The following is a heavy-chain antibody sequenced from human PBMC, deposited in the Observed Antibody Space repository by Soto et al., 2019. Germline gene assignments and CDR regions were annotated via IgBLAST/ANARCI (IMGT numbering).Heavy chain of an antibody. CDR3: ARTHRYYMDV. CDR2: IYYSGST. CDR1: GGSISSSSYY. J-gene: IGHJ6*03. Sequence: SETLSLTCTVSGGSISSSSYYWGWIRQPPGKGLEWIGSIYYSGSTYYNPSLKSRVTISVDTSKNQFSLKLSSVTAADTAVYYCARTHRYYMDVWGKGTTVTVS. V-gene: IGHV4-39*07.